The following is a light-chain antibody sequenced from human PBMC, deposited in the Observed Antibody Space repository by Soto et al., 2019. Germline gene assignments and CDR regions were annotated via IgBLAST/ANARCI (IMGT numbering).Light chain of an antibody. CDR2: AAS. Sequence: DIQMTQSPSSLSASVGDRVTITCRASQSISTYLSWYQQKPGQAPKLLLYAASRLERGVPSRFSGSGSVTDFALTVSSLQPEDFATYYCQQSYDTLFTFGPGPKVENK. V-gene: IGKV1-39*01. CDR3: QQSYDTLFT. CDR1: QSISTY. J-gene: IGKJ3*01.